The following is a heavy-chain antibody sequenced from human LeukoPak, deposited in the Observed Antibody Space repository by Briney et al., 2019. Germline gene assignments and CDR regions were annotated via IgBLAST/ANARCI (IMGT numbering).Heavy chain of an antibody. Sequence: GGSLRLSCAASGFTFSSYSMTWVRQAPGKGLEWVSSISSSSSCIYYADSVKGRFTISRDNAKNSLYLQMNSLRAEDTAVYYCARDGVDYYGSGSYRYWGQGTLVTVSS. CDR2: ISSSSSCI. V-gene: IGHV3-21*01. CDR1: GFTFSSYS. CDR3: ARDGVDYYGSGSYRY. J-gene: IGHJ4*02. D-gene: IGHD3-10*01.